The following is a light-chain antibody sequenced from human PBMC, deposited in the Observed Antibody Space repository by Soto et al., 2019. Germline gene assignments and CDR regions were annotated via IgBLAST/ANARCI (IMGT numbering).Light chain of an antibody. J-gene: IGKJ1*01. Sequence: EIVMTQSPATLSVSPGVRATLSCRASQSVSSNLAWYQQKPGQAPRLLIYGASTRATGIPSRLSGSGSGTEFTLTISRLQSEDFAVYYCQQYHNWPPGTYGQGTKVEIK. CDR2: GAS. CDR1: QSVSSN. CDR3: QQYHNWPPGT. V-gene: IGKV3-15*01.